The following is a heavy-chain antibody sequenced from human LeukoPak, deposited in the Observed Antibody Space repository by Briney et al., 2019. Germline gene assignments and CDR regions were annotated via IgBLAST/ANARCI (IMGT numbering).Heavy chain of an antibody. J-gene: IGHJ6*02. CDR2: IIPIIGIV. CDR1: GGTFSRYA. CDR3: ARVPSGYTPNANYYYYGMDV. V-gene: IGHV1-69*04. D-gene: IGHD5-12*01. Sequence: SVKVSCKASGGTFSRYAISWVRQAPGQGLEWIGRIIPIIGIVNYAQKFQGRVTITADKSTSTAYMELSSLRSEDTAVYYCARVPSGYTPNANYYYYGMDVWGQGTTVTVSS.